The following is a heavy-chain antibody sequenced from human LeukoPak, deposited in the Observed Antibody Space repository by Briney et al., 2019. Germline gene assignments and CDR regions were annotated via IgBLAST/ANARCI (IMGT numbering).Heavy chain of an antibody. CDR3: ARVARYSGYDGFDY. CDR2: IYYSGST. Sequence: SETLSLTCTVSGGSISSYYWSWIRQPPGKGLEWIGYIYYSGSTNYNPSLKSRVTISVDTSKNQFSLKLSSVTAADTAVYYCARVARYSGYDGFDYWGQGTLVTVSS. D-gene: IGHD5-12*01. CDR1: GGSISSYY. J-gene: IGHJ4*02. V-gene: IGHV4-59*01.